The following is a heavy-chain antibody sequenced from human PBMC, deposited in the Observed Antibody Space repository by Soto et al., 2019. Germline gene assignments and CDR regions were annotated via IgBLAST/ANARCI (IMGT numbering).Heavy chain of an antibody. CDR3: ATATTPPVSATLYPYGMDV. CDR1: GGTFNNFA. CDR2: IMPVFHTT. J-gene: IGHJ6*02. D-gene: IGHD6-25*01. V-gene: IGHV1-69*01. Sequence: QVQLVQSGAEVKKPGSSVKVSCQASGGTFNNFAFTWVRQAPGQGLEWLGGIMPVFHTTNIAQTFQDRITVTADDFRTTVYLEMPSLRYDDPAVYYCATATTPPVSATLYPYGMDVGGQGTTVTVSS.